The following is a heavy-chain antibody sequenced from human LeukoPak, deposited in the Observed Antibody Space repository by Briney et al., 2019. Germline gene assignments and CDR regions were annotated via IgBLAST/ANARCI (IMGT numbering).Heavy chain of an antibody. Sequence: PSETLSLTCTVSGGSISSYYWSWIRQPPGKGLEWIGYIYYGGSTNYNPSLKSRVTISVDTSKNQFSLKLSSVTAADTAVYYCARRPDYYYNGMDVWGQGTTVTVSS. CDR3: ARRPDYYYNGMDV. CDR2: IYYGGST. V-gene: IGHV4-59*08. J-gene: IGHJ6*02. CDR1: GGSISSYY.